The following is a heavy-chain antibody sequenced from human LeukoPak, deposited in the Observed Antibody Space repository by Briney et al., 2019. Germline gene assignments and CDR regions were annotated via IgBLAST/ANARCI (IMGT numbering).Heavy chain of an antibody. J-gene: IGHJ5*02. CDR1: GYTFTNYY. V-gene: IGHV1-46*01. Sequence: ASVKVSCKASGYTFTNYYIHWVRQAPGQGLEWMGTINPSGDRTSYVQRFQGRVTMTRDTSTSTVYMELSSLRSEDTTVYYCARVPATMNWFDPWSQGTLVTVSS. CDR2: INPSGDRT. CDR3: ARVPATMNWFDP.